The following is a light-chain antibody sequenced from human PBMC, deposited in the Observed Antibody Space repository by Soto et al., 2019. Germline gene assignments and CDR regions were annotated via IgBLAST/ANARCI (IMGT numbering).Light chain of an antibody. J-gene: IGKJ5*01. V-gene: IGKV3-20*01. CDR1: QSVSSSN. CDR2: GAS. Sequence: VLKQSPCTLSLPHGERATLSCSASQSVSSSNLAWYQQKPGQAPRLLIYGASSRATGIPDRFSGSGSGTEFTLTISSLQSEDFAVYYCQQYNGLPITFGQGTRLEI. CDR3: QQYNGLPIT.